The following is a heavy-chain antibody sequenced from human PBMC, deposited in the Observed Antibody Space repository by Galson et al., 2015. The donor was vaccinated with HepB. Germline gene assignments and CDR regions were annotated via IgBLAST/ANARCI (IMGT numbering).Heavy chain of an antibody. V-gene: IGHV3-23*01. CDR1: GFTFSSLG. CDR3: AKGTANIDY. Sequence: SLRLSCAASGFTFSSLGMTWDGQAPGKGLEWVSAIGVNAGSTDYADSVKGRFTISRDNSKNMLYLQMNNLRAEDTAVYYCAKGTANIDYWGQGTLVTVSS. CDR2: IGVNAGST. J-gene: IGHJ4*02.